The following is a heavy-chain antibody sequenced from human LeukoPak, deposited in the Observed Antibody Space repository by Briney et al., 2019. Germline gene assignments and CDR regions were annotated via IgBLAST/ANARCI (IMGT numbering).Heavy chain of an antibody. CDR3: ASEPFVRSPNYYGSGSYYTYFDY. V-gene: IGHV4-38-2*02. Sequence: SETLSLTCTVSGYSNSSGYYWGWIRQPPGKGLEWIGSIYHSGSTYYNPSLKSRVTISVDTSKNQFSLKLSSVTAADTAVYYCASEPFVRSPNYYGSGSYYTYFDYWGQGTLVTVSS. D-gene: IGHD3-10*01. J-gene: IGHJ4*02. CDR1: GYSNSSGYY. CDR2: IYHSGST.